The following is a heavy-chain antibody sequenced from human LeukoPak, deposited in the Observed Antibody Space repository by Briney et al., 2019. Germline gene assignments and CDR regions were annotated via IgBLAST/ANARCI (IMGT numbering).Heavy chain of an antibody. D-gene: IGHD2-15*01. V-gene: IGHV3-23*01. CDR1: GFTFSSYG. Sequence: GGTLRLSCAASGFTFSSYGVSWVRQAPGKGLERVSAISGSGGSTYYVNSVKGRFTISRDNSKNTLYLQMNSLRAEDTAVYYCAKGPLQVVAAVGYYYYYYMDVWGKGTTVTISS. CDR2: ISGSGGST. J-gene: IGHJ6*03. CDR3: AKGPLQVVAAVGYYYYYYMDV.